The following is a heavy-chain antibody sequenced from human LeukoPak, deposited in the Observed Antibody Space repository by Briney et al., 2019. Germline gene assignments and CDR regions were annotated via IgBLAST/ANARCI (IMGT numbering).Heavy chain of an antibody. CDR1: GFIFSTYW. J-gene: IGHJ5*02. CDR3: ARDDRPSANSRDWFDP. CDR2: IRQDGGVK. D-gene: IGHD2-2*01. Sequence: GGSLRLSCATPGFIFSTYWMSWVRQAPGKGLEWVANIRQDGGVKHYVDSVKGRFTISRDNAKDSLYLQMNSLRVEDTAIYYCARDDRPSANSRDWFDPWGQGTLVTVSS. V-gene: IGHV3-7*01.